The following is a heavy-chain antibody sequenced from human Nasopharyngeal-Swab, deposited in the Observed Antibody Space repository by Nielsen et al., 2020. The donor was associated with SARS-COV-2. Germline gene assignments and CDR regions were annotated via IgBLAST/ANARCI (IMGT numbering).Heavy chain of an antibody. V-gene: IGHV3-49*03. CDR2: IRSKAYGGTK. CDR3: TSLGTQLWYSYYYYYYMDV. D-gene: IGHD5-18*01. Sequence: ISCTASVFTVFDYAMSWFRQAPGKGLEWVGFIRSKAYGGTKKYAASVKGRFTISRDDSKSIAYLQMNSLRTEDTAVYYCTSLGTQLWYSYYYYYYMDVWGKGTTVTVSS. J-gene: IGHJ6*03. CDR1: VFTVFDYA.